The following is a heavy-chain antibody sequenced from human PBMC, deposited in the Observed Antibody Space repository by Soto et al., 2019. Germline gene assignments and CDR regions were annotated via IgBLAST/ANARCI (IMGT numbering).Heavy chain of an antibody. CDR2: ISYDGTNK. CDR1: AFAFSSYG. D-gene: IGHD4-17*01. CDR3: AKEPLRWSTAYYFDH. V-gene: IGHV3-30*18. Sequence: PGASLRLSCAASAFAFSSYGMHWVRQAPGKGLAWVAFISYDGTNKYYADSVKGRFTISRDNSKNTLYLQMNSLRPEDTAVYYCAKEPLRWSTAYYFDHWGQGT. J-gene: IGHJ4*02.